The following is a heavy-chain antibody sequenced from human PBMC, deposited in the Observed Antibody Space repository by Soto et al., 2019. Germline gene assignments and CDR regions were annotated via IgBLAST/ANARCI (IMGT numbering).Heavy chain of an antibody. Sequence: PGGSLRLSCAASGFTFSSYGMHWVRQAPGKGLEWVAVIWYDGSNKYYADSVKGRFTISRDNGKNTLYLEMNSLRAEDTALYYCAKDRGSGSRRGQRTQVTVSS. CDR3: AKDRGSGSR. V-gene: IGHV3-33*03. D-gene: IGHD3-10*01. CDR1: GFTFSSYG. CDR2: IWYDGSNK. J-gene: IGHJ4*02.